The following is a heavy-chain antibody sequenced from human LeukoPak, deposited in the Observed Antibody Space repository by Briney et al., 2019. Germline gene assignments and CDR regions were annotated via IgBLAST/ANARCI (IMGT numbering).Heavy chain of an antibody. V-gene: IGHV3-23*01. J-gene: IGHJ3*02. CDR2: ISGSGGST. D-gene: IGHD1-26*01. CDR3: AKDALWIVAATGAFDI. CDR1: GFTFSSYA. Sequence: PGGSLRLSCAASGFTFSSYAMSWVRQAPGKGLEWVSAISGSGGSTYYADSVKGRFTISRDNSKNTLYLQMNSLRAEDTAVYYCAKDALWIVAATGAFDIWGQGTKVTVSS.